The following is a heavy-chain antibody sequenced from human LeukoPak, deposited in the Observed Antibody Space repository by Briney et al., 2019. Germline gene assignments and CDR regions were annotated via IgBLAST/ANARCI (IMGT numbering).Heavy chain of an antibody. V-gene: IGHV3-30*18. CDR2: ISFDGSNK. J-gene: IGHJ4*02. D-gene: IGHD6-19*01. CDR3: AKEDSAWRHFDY. CDR1: GFTFRSYG. Sequence: GRSLRLSCVASGFTFRSYGMHWVRQAPGKGLEWVAVISFDGSNKYHVDSVKGRFTISRDNSKNTFYLQMNSLRAEDTAVYYCAKEDSAWRHFDYWGQGTLVTVSS.